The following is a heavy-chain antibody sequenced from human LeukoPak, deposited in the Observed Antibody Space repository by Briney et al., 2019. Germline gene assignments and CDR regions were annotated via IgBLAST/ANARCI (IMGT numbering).Heavy chain of an antibody. V-gene: IGHV3-23*01. CDR2: ISGSGGSI. Sequence: GGSLRLSCAASGFTFSSYAMSWVRQAPGKGLEWVSSISGSGGSIYYADSVKGRFTISRDNSKSTLYLQMNSLRAEDTAVYYCAASMGFDPWGQGTLVTVSS. CDR3: AASMGFDP. CDR1: GFTFSSYA. D-gene: IGHD6-6*01. J-gene: IGHJ5*02.